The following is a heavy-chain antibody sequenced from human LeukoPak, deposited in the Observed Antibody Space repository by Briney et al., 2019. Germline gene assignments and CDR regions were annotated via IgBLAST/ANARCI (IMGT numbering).Heavy chain of an antibody. CDR2: IYPGDSDT. J-gene: IGHJ4*02. CDR3: ARLGSGSDY. CDR1: GYRLTSYW. V-gene: IGHV5-51*01. Sequence: GESLKISCKGSGYRLTSYWIGWVRQMPGKGLEWMEIIYPGDSDTKYSPSFQGQVTISADKSISSAYVQWSSLKASDTAMYYCARLGSGSDYWGQGTLVTVSS. D-gene: IGHD1-26*01.